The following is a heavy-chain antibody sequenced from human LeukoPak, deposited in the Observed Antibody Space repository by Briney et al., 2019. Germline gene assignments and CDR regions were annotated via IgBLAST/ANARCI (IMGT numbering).Heavy chain of an antibody. D-gene: IGHD5-24*01. J-gene: IGHJ4*02. V-gene: IGHV3-23*01. CDR2: ISPSGDIT. CDR1: GFTFSNHG. CDR3: AKISSEMATIIY. Sequence: GGSLRLSCAASGFTFSNHGMNWVRQAPGKGREWVSGISPSGDITYYVDSVKGRFTISRDNSKNTVYLEVSSPRAEDTAVYYCAKISSEMATIIYWGQGTLVTVSS.